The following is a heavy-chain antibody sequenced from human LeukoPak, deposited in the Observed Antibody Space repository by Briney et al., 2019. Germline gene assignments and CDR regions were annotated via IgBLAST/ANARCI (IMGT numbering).Heavy chain of an antibody. CDR1: GYTFTGYY. CDR3: ARERAEAMIAKFDY. CDR2: SNPNSGGA. V-gene: IGHV1-2*02. J-gene: IGHJ4*02. D-gene: IGHD3-22*01. Sequence: ASVKVSCKASGYTFTGYYMHWVRQAPGQGFEWMGWSNPNSGGAKYAQKFQGRVTMTRDTSISTAYMELSRLRSDDTAVYYCARERAEAMIAKFDYWGQGTLVTVSS.